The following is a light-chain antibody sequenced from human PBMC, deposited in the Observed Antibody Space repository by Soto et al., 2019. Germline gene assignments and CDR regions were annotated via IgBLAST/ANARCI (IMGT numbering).Light chain of an antibody. CDR3: AAWDDSLNGWE. Sequence: QSVLTQPPSASGTPGLRVTISCSGSSSNIGSNPVNWYQQLPGTAPKLLISNNNQRPSGVPDRFSGSKSGTSASLAISGLQSEDEGDYYCAAWDDSLNGWEFGGGTKLTVL. V-gene: IGLV1-44*01. CDR1: SSNIGSNP. J-gene: IGLJ3*02. CDR2: NNN.